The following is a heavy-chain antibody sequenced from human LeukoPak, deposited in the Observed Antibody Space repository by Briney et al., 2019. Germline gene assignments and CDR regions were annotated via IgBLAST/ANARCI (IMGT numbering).Heavy chain of an antibody. D-gene: IGHD1-1*01. CDR3: ATWRTAKTGFDY. Sequence: KPSESLSLTCTVSGGSISSNNYYWGWIRQPPGKGLEWIGSIYYSGSPYYNPSLKSRVTISVDTSKNQFSLRLRSVTAADTAVYYCATWRTAKTGFDYWGQGTRVTVSS. J-gene: IGHJ4*02. CDR2: IYYSGSP. CDR1: GGSISSNNYY. V-gene: IGHV4-39*01.